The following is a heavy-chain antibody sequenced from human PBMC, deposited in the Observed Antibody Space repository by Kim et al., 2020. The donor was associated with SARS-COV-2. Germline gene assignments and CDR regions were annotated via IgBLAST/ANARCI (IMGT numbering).Heavy chain of an antibody. V-gene: IGHV3-30*01. D-gene: IGHD6-19*01. Sequence: ANSVKGRFTISRDNSKNALYLQMNSRRAEDTAVDYCARVRGSGWYGGVYWGQGTLVTVSS. J-gene: IGHJ4*02. CDR3: ARVRGSGWYGGVY.